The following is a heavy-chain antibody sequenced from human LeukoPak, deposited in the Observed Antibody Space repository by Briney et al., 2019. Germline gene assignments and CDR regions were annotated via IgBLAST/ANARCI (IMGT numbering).Heavy chain of an antibody. Sequence: ASVKVSCKASGYTFTSYDINWVRQATGQGLEWMGWMNPNSGNTGYAQKFQGRVTMTRNTSISTAYMELSSLRSEDTAVYYCATLNGYCSSTSCYPDYYFDYWGQGTLVTVSS. D-gene: IGHD2-2*01. V-gene: IGHV1-8*01. CDR3: ATLNGYCSSTSCYPDYYFDY. CDR1: GYTFTSYD. CDR2: MNPNSGNT. J-gene: IGHJ4*02.